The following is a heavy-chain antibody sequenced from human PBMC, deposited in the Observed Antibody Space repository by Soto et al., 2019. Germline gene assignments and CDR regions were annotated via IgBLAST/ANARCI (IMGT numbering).Heavy chain of an antibody. CDR2: ISANNGNT. Sequence: ASVKVSCKASGYTFANYGISWVRQAPGQGLEWMGWISANNGNTKYEQKFQGRVSMTRDRSTSTAYMELRTLRSDDTAVYYCARVPIEMATINRWFDPWGQGTLVTVSS. V-gene: IGHV1-18*01. CDR1: GYTFANYG. CDR3: ARVPIEMATINRWFDP. J-gene: IGHJ5*02.